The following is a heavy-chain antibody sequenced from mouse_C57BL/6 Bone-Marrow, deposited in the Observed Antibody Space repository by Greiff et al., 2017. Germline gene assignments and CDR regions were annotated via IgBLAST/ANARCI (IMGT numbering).Heavy chain of an antibody. CDR1: GFTFSSYA. CDR3: TRGRDYDGSVWYFDV. V-gene: IGHV5-9-1*02. D-gene: IGHD1-1*02. CDR2: ISSGGDYI. J-gene: IGHJ1*03. Sequence: EVKLMESGEGLVKPGGSLKLSCAASGFTFSSYAMSWVRQTPEKRLEWVAYISSGGDYIYYADTVKGRFTISRDNARNTLYLQRSSLKSEDTAMYYCTRGRDYDGSVWYFDVWGTGTTVTVSS.